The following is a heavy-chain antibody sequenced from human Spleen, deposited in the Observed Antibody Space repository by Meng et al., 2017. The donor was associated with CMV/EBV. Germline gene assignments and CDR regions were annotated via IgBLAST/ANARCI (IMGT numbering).Heavy chain of an antibody. J-gene: IGHJ2*01. CDR3: VRDLIRGVVGARPRGPGDL. CDR1: GFTFSGYS. Sequence: GGSLRLSCVASGFTFSGYSMNWVRQIPGKGLEWVFSITSTSSNTYYSDSVKGRFTISRDNTKNSLYLQMNSLRDEDTAVYYCVRDLIRGVVGARPRGPGDLWGRGTLVTVSS. D-gene: IGHD1-26*01. V-gene: IGHV3-21*01. CDR2: ITSTSSNT.